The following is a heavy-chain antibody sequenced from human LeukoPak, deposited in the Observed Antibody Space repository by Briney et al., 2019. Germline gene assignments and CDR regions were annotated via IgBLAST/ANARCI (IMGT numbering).Heavy chain of an antibody. CDR1: GDTFSNHP. CDR2: ISAYTGYT. J-gene: IGHJ3*02. D-gene: IGHD3-22*01. V-gene: IGHV1-18*01. Sequence: ASVKVSCKASGDTFSNHPLNWVRQAPGQGLEWMGWISAYTGYTNYAQKLQGRVTMTTDTSTSTAYMELRSLRSDDTAVYYCARDGHRHYHYDSSGREDAFDIWGQGTMVTVSS. CDR3: ARDGHRHYHYDSSGREDAFDI.